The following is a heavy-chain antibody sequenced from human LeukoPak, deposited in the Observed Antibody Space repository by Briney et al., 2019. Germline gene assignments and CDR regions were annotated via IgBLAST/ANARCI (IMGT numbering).Heavy chain of an antibody. CDR1: GYTFTGYY. V-gene: IGHV1-2*02. CDR3: ARDLSFSSHFWSGYQGY. CDR2: INPNSGGT. J-gene: IGHJ4*02. Sequence: ASVKVSCKASGYTFTGYYMHWVRQAPGQGLEWMGWINPNSGGTNYAQKFQGRVTMTRDTSISTAYMELSRLRSDDTAVYYCARDLSFSSHFWSGYQGYWGQGTLVTVSS. D-gene: IGHD3-3*02.